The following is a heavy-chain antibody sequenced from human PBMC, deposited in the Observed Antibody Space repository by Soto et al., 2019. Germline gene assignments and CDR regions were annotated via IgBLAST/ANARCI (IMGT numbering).Heavy chain of an antibody. CDR2: ISWNSGSI. Sequence: EVQLVESGGGLVQPGRSLRLSCAASGFTFDDYAMHWVRQAPGKGLEWVSGISWNSGSIGYADSVKGRFTISRDNAKNSLHLQMNSLRAEDTALYYCAKDIGTGYYDISGEGDAFDIWGQGTMVTVSS. J-gene: IGHJ3*02. D-gene: IGHD3-22*01. V-gene: IGHV3-9*01. CDR3: AKDIGTGYYDISGEGDAFDI. CDR1: GFTFDDYA.